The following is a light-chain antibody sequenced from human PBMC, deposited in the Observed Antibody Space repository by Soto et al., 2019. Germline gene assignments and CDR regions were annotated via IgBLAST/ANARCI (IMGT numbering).Light chain of an antibody. J-gene: IGKJ4*01. CDR2: GAN. Sequence: EIVMTQSPATLSVSPGERATLSCRASQSVSSNLAWYQQKLGQAPRLLIYGANTRATGIPARFSGSGSGTEFTLTISSLQSEDFAVYYCQQYNNWPLFGGGTKVDI. CDR3: QQYNNWPL. V-gene: IGKV3-15*01. CDR1: QSVSSN.